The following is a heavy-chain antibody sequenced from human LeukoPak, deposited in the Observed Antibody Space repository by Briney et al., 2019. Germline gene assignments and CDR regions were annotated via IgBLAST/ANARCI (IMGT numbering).Heavy chain of an antibody. CDR1: GFTFSSYA. CDR2: ISGSRGST. Sequence: PGGSLRLSCAASGFTFSSYAMSWVRQAPGKVLEWVSAISGSRGSTYYADSVKGRFTISRDNSKNTLYLQMNSLRAEDTAVYYCAKDPKPHYYGSGSYYHWFDPWGQGTLVTVSS. J-gene: IGHJ5*02. V-gene: IGHV3-23*01. CDR3: AKDPKPHYYGSGSYYHWFDP. D-gene: IGHD3-10*01.